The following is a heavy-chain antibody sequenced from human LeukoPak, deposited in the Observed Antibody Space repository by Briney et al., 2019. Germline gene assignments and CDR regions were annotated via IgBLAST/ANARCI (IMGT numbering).Heavy chain of an antibody. CDR1: GYTFTRYA. Sequence: GASVKVSCKASGYTFTRYAMNWVRQAPGQGLEWMGIINPSGGSTSYAQKFQGRVTMTRDTSTSTVYMELSSLRSEDTAVYYCARGRVEAYCGGDCYYYYMDVWGKGTTVTISS. V-gene: IGHV1-46*01. CDR2: INPSGGST. J-gene: IGHJ6*03. D-gene: IGHD2-21*01. CDR3: ARGRVEAYCGGDCYYYYMDV.